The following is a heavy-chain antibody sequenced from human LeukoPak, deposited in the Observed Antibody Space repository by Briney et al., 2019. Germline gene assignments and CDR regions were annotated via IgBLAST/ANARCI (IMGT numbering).Heavy chain of an antibody. CDR3: ARANGMDV. J-gene: IGHJ6*02. CDR2: ISSSSSTI. Sequence: PGGSLRLSCTASGFTFSSYSMNWVRQAPGKGLEWVSYISSSSSTIYYADSVKGRFTISRGNAKNSLYLQMSSLRDEDTAVYYCARANGMDVWGQGTTVTVSS. V-gene: IGHV3-48*02. CDR1: GFTFSSYS.